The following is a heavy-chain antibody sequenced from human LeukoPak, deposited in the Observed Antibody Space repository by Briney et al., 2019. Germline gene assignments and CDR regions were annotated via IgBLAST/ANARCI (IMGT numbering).Heavy chain of an antibody. D-gene: IGHD6-6*01. CDR3: AREIRYSSSEDYWYFDL. V-gene: IGHV3-21*01. CDR1: GFTFSSYS. J-gene: IGHJ2*01. Sequence: GGSLRLSCAASGFTFSSYSVNWVRQAPGKGLEWVSSISSSSSYIYYADSVKGRFTISRDNAKNSLYLQMNSLRAEDTAVYYCAREIRYSSSEDYWYFDLWGRGTLVTVSS. CDR2: ISSSSSYI.